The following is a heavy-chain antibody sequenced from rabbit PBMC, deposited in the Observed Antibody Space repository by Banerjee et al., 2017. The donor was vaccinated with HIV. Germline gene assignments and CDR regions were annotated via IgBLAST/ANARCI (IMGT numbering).Heavy chain of an antibody. CDR2: IYAGSSGST. D-gene: IGHD6-1*01. CDR3: ARRVDYTYGYAGYPNDAFDP. J-gene: IGHJ2*01. Sequence: QEQLEESGGDLVKPEGSLTLTCTASGFSFSSSYWICWVRQAPGKGLEWIACIYAGSSGSTYYASWAKGRFTISKTSSTTVTLQMTSLTAADTATYFCARRVDYTYGYAGYPNDAFDPWGPGTLVTVS. CDR1: GFSFSSSYW. V-gene: IGHV1S45*01.